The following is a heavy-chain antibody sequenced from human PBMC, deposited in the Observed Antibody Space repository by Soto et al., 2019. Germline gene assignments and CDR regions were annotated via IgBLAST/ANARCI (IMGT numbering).Heavy chain of an antibody. CDR3: ARESSIFGVVPVAFDI. CDR1: GDSASSNSAA. J-gene: IGHJ3*02. V-gene: IGHV6-1*01. Sequence: SQTLSLTCAISGDSASSNSAAWNWIRQSPSRGLEWLGRTYYRSKWYNDYAVSVKSRITINPDTSKNQFSLQLNSVTPEDTAVYYCARESSIFGVVPVAFDIWGQGTMVTVSS. CDR2: TYYRSKWYN. D-gene: IGHD3-3*01.